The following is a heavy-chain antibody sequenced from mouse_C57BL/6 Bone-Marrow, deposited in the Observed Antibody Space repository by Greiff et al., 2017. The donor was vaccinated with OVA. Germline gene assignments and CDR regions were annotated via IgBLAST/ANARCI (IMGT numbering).Heavy chain of an antibody. CDR1: GFTFSSYA. CDR2: ISSGGDYI. Sequence: EVMLVESGEGLVKPGGSLKLSCAASGFTFSSYAMSWVRQTPEKRLEWVAYISSGGDYIYYADTVKGRFTISRDNARNTLYLHMSCLKSSYTAMYYCTSDGYYAMDYWGQGTSVTVSS. J-gene: IGHJ4*01. CDR3: TSDGYYAMDY. V-gene: IGHV5-9-1*02. D-gene: IGHD2-3*01.